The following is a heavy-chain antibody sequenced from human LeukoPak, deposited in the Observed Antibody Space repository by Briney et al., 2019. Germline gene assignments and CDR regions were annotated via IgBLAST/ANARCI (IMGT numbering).Heavy chain of an antibody. CDR1: GYTFTNYG. Sequence: ASVKVSCKASGYTFTNYGMSWVRQAPGQRLEWMGWISAYNGNTKYAQKLQGRVTMTTDTSTSTAYMELRSLRSDDTAVYYCARDINYYYDSSGYYDYFDYWGQGTLVTVSS. CDR3: ARDINYYYDSSGYYDYFDY. V-gene: IGHV1-18*01. J-gene: IGHJ4*02. CDR2: ISAYNGNT. D-gene: IGHD3-22*01.